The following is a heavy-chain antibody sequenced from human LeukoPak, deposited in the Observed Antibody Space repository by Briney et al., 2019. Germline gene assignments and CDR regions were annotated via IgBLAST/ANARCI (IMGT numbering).Heavy chain of an antibody. V-gene: IGHV3-74*01. CDR2: ISTDGSQT. CDR3: ARGWDCSGGSCEYYFDY. CDR1: GFTFSNYW. J-gene: IGHJ4*02. D-gene: IGHD2-15*01. Sequence: GGSLRLSCEASGFTFSNYWMHWVRQAPGKGLMWVSQISTDGSQTFYADSVKGRFTISRDNAKNSLYLQMNSLRAEDTALYYCARGWDCSGGSCEYYFDYWGQGTLVTVSS.